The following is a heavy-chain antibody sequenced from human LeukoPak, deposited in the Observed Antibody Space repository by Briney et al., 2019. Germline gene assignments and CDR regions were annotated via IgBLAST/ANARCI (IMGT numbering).Heavy chain of an antibody. D-gene: IGHD2-15*01. V-gene: IGHV3-23*01. CDR2: ISVDGYGT. Sequence: GGSLRLSCAASGFTFSTYAMSWVRRVPGKGLEWVSSISVDGYGTYYADSVKGRFTISRDNSKNTLYLQMNSLRAEDTALYYCARMGGGTFGDCWGQGTLVTVSS. J-gene: IGHJ4*02. CDR1: GFTFSTYA. CDR3: ARMGGGTFGDC.